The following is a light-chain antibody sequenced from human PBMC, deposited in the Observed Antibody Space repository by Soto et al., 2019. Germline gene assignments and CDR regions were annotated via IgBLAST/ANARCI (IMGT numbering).Light chain of an antibody. J-gene: IGKJ2*01. V-gene: IGKV4-1*01. CDR3: QQYYSIPT. CDR2: WAS. Sequence: DIVMTQSPDSLAVSLGERATINCKSSESVLYSSNNKNYLTWYQRKPEQPPRLLIYWASARASGVPDRLSGSAYGTDFTLSSSSLQAEDVAVYYWQQYYSIPTFGQGTKLEI. CDR1: ESVLYSSNNKNY.